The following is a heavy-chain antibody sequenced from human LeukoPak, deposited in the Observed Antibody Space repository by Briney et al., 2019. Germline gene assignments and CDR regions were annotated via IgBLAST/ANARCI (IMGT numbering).Heavy chain of an antibody. CDR2: IYHSGST. CDR1: GGSISSGGYY. D-gene: IGHD1-20*01. Sequence: SQTLSLTCTVSGGSISSGGYYWSWIRQPPGKGLEWIGYIYHSGSTYYNPSLKSRVTISVDTSKNQFSLKLSSVTAADTAVYYCARASITGTRGAFDIWGQGTMVTVSS. CDR3: ARASITGTRGAFDI. V-gene: IGHV4-30-2*01. J-gene: IGHJ3*02.